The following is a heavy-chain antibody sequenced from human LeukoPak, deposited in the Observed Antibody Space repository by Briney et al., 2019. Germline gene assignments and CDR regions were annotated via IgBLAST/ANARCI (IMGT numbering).Heavy chain of an antibody. D-gene: IGHD2-15*01. CDR3: ARDTQWSYFDY. CDR2: ISNTATTI. V-gene: IGHV3-48*03. Sequence: GGSLRLXCAASGFSSSSYEMNWVRRAPGKGLESISYISNTATTIDYADSVKGRFTISRDNAKNSLYLQMKSLRAEDTAVYYCARDTQWSYFDYWGQGTLVTVSS. J-gene: IGHJ4*02. CDR1: GFSSSSYE.